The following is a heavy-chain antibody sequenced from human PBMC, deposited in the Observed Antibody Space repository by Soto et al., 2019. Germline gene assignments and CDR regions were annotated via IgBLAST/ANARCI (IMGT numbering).Heavy chain of an antibody. CDR2: IYYSGNT. CDR3: ASYTNIFPHWFXP. D-gene: IGHD3-16*01. CDR1: GGSISSGDYY. Sequence: TLSLTCTVSGGSISSGDYYWSWIRQPPGKGLEWIGYIYYSGNTYYNPSLKSRVTISVDTSKNQFSLTLTSVTAADTAVYFCASYTNIFPHWFXPWGQGTPVXVSS. V-gene: IGHV4-30-4*01. J-gene: IGHJ5*02.